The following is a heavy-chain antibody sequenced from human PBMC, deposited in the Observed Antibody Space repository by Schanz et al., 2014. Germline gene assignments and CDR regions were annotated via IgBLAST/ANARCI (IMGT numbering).Heavy chain of an antibody. V-gene: IGHV3-23*03. J-gene: IGHJ4*02. CDR3: ARVVAAAPQGCNY. CDR2: LYIRST. D-gene: IGHD2-15*01. Sequence: EVHLVESGGGLVQPGGSLRLSCAASGFTLSSYALSWVRQSPGKGLEWVSILYIRSTYYADSVKGRFTISRDNSKNTVYLLMNSLRVEDTAVYYCARVVAAAPQGCNYWGRGTLVTVSS. CDR1: GFTLSSYA.